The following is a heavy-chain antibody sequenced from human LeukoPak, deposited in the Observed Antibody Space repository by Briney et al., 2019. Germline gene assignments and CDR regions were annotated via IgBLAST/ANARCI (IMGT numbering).Heavy chain of an antibody. CDR1: GFTLSSYG. V-gene: IGHV3-33*01. CDR3: ARAGYCSGGSCYGSDY. D-gene: IGHD2-15*01. J-gene: IGHJ4*02. Sequence: PGGSLRLSCAASGFTLSSYGMHWVRQAPGKGLEWEAAIWYDGSIQYYADSVKGRFTISRDNSKNTLYLQMDSLRAEDTAVYYCARAGYCSGGSCYGSDYWGQGTLVSVSS. CDR2: IWYDGSIQ.